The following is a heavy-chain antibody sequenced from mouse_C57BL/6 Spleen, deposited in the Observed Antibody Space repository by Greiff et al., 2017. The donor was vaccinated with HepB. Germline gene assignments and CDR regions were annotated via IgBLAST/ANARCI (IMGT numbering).Heavy chain of an antibody. J-gene: IGHJ3*01. Sequence: EVKLQESGPGLVKPSQSLSLTCSVTGYSITSGYYWNWIRQFPGNKLEWMGYISYDGSNNYNPSLKNRISITRDTYKNQFFLKLNSVTTEDTATYYCARDGDYDDWFAYWGQGTLVTVSA. V-gene: IGHV3-6*01. D-gene: IGHD2-4*01. CDR3: ARDGDYDDWFAY. CDR2: ISYDGSN. CDR1: GYSITSGYY.